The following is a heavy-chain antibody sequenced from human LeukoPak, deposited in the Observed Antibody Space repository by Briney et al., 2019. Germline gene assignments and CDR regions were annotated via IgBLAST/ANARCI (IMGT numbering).Heavy chain of an antibody. D-gene: IGHD3-3*01. CDR2: ISGSGGST. Sequence: WGVLRLSCAASGFTFSSDAMSWVRQAPGKGLEWVSAISGSGGSTCYADSVKGRFTISRDNSKNTLYLQMNSLRPEDTAMYHCARDRLPSDQDDFDYWGQGILVTVSS. CDR3: ARDRLPSDQDDFDY. CDR1: GFTFSSDA. J-gene: IGHJ4*02. V-gene: IGHV3-23*01.